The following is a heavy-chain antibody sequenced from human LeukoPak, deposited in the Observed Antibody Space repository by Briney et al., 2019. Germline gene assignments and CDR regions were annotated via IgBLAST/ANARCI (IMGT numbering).Heavy chain of an antibody. CDR1: GFTFSSYW. CDR3: ARVDDSSGYSLDAFDI. D-gene: IGHD3-22*01. Sequence: GGSLRLSCAASGFTFSSYWMHWVRQAPGKGLVWVSGISNSGGSTYYADSVKGRFTISRDNAKSSLFLQMNSLRAEDTAVYYCARVDDSSGYSLDAFDIWGQGTMVTVSS. CDR2: ISNSGGST. J-gene: IGHJ3*02. V-gene: IGHV3-21*01.